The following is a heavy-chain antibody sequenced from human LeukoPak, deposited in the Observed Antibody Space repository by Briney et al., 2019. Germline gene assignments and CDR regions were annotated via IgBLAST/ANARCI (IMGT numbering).Heavy chain of an antibody. CDR2: INTHTGNP. CDR3: VGGFTTFSSDAFDI. CDR1: GYTFTNYA. D-gene: IGHD3-16*01. J-gene: IGHJ3*02. V-gene: IGHV7-4-1*02. Sequence: ASVKVSCKASGYTFTNYAMNWVRQAPGQGLEWMGWINTHTGNPTYAQGFTGRFVFSLDTSVSTAYLQISSLKADDTAVYYCVGGFTTFSSDAFDIWGQGTMVTVSS.